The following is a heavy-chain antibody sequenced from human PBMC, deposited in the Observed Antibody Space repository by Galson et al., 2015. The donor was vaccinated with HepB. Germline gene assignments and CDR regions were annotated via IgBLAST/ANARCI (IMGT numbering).Heavy chain of an antibody. CDR1: GFTFSSYG. J-gene: IGHJ3*02. Sequence: SLRLSCAASGFTFSSYGMHWVRQAPGKGLEWVAVIWYDGSNKYYADSVKGRFTISRDNSKNTLYLQMNSLRAEDTAVYYCARARTGSGYYHDAFDIWGQGTMVTVSS. CDR3: ARARTGSGYYHDAFDI. D-gene: IGHD3-22*01. V-gene: IGHV3-33*08. CDR2: IWYDGSNK.